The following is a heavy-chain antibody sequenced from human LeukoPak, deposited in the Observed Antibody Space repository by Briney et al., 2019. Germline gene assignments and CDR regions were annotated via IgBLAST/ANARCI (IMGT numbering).Heavy chain of an antibody. CDR1: GYSFTSYW. Sequence: TGESLKISCKGSGYSFTSYWIGWVRQMPGKGLEWMGIIYPGDSDTRYSPSFQGQVTISADKSISTAYLQWSSLKASDTAMYYSARLGRYYYDSSGYYYADYWGQGTLVTVSS. D-gene: IGHD3-22*01. CDR3: ARLGRYYYDSSGYYYADY. J-gene: IGHJ4*02. CDR2: IYPGDSDT. V-gene: IGHV5-51*03.